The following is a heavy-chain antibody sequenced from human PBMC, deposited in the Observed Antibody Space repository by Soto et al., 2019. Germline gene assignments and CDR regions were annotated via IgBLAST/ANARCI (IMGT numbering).Heavy chain of an antibody. J-gene: IGHJ4*02. D-gene: IGHD6-6*01. CDR3: AKDKLTRIAARSRFDY. V-gene: IGHV3-9*01. CDR2: INWNSVSI. Sequence: PGGSLRLSCAASGFNFAYYAMHWVRQAPGKGLEWVSGINWNSVSIAYADSVKGRFTISRDNAKNSLYLQMNSLRNEDTALYYCAKDKLTRIAARSRFDYWGQGTLVTVSS. CDR1: GFNFAYYA.